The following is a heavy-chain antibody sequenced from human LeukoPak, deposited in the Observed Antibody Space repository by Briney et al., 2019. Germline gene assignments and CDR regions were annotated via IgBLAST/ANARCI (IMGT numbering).Heavy chain of an antibody. V-gene: IGHV1-46*01. Sequence: ASVKVSCKAFGYTFTSNYMHWVRQAPGQGPEWMGVISPSGGSTTYAQKFQGRVTLTRDMSTSTDYLELSSLRSEDTAVYYCARQRQQWLVRMDVWGKGTTVTISS. J-gene: IGHJ6*03. CDR3: ARQRQQWLVRMDV. CDR2: ISPSGGST. D-gene: IGHD6-19*01. CDR1: GYTFTSNY.